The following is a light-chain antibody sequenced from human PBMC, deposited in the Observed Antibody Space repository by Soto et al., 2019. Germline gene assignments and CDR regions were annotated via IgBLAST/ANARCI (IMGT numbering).Light chain of an antibody. CDR2: LGS. CDR3: MQTLQTPPYT. CDR1: LSLLHSNGRNY. J-gene: IGKJ2*01. V-gene: IGKV2-28*01. Sequence: DIVMTQSPLSLPVTPGEPASISCRSSLSLLHSNGRNYLDWYLQKPGQSPQLLIYLGSYRASGVPDRFSGSGSGTDFTLEISRVEAEDVGVYYCMQTLQTPPYTFGQGTKLEI.